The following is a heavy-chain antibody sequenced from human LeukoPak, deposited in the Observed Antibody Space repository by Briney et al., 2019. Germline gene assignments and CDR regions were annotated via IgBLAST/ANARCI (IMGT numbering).Heavy chain of an antibody. CDR1: GFTFSGSG. CDR3: TRQGPNINDDFDF. D-gene: IGHD2-8*01. V-gene: IGHV3-73*01. CDR2: ISTRANNYAT. Sequence: WGSLRLSCAASGFTFSGSGIHWVRPASGKELEWVGHISTRANNYATASAASVKGRFTISRDDSKNTADLQMNSLKTEDTAVYYCTRQGPNINDDFDFWGQGTLVTVSS. J-gene: IGHJ4*02.